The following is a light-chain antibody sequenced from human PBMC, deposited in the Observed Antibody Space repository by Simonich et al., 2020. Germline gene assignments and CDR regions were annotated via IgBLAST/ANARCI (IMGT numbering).Light chain of an antibody. CDR3: QQYNNWPYT. Sequence: DIVMTQSPDSLAVSLGERATINCKSSQSVLYSSNNKNYLAWYQQKPGQPPKLLIYWASTRESGVPDRFSGSGSGTDFTLTISSLQAEDVAVYYCQQYNNWPYTFGQWTKLEIK. CDR2: WAS. CDR1: QSVLYSSNNKNY. V-gene: IGKV4-1*01. J-gene: IGKJ2*01.